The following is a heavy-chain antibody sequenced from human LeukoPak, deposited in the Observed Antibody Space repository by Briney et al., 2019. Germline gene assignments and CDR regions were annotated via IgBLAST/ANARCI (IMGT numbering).Heavy chain of an antibody. CDR3: ARAKLERRYGSAFDI. D-gene: IGHD1-1*01. Sequence: ASVKASCKASGYTFTSYYMHWVRQAPGQGLEWMGIINPSGGSTSYAQKFQGRVTMTRDTSTSTVYMELSSLRSEDTAVYYCARAKLERRYGSAFDIWGQGTMVTVSS. CDR2: INPSGGST. V-gene: IGHV1-46*01. CDR1: GYTFTSYY. J-gene: IGHJ3*02.